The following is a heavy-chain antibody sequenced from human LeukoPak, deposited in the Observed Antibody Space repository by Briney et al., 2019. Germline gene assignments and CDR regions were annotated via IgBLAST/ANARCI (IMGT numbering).Heavy chain of an antibody. J-gene: IGHJ4*02. CDR2: IYGGDTT. CDR1: GFTVSSNY. V-gene: IGHV3-66*01. Sequence: GGSLRLSCVASGFTVSSNYMTWVRQAPGKGLEWVSVIYGGDTTHYADSVKARFTISGDNSKNTLFLQMNSLRAEDTAVYYCARERAFDYDSTGYYSTGGFDYWGQGTLVSVSS. CDR3: ARERAFDYDSTGYYSTGGFDY. D-gene: IGHD3-22*01.